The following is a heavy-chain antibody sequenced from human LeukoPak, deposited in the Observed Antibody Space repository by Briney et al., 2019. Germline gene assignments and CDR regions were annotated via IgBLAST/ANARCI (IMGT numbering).Heavy chain of an antibody. V-gene: IGHV3-15*01. CDR3: ASVYWYFDL. CDR1: GFTFNNAW. J-gene: IGHJ2*01. CDR2: IRSKTDGGTA. Sequence: PGGSLRLSCAASGFTFNNAWMSWVRQAPGKGLEWVGLIRSKTDGGTADYAAPVKGRFTVSRDDSENTLYLQMNSLKIEDTAVYYSASVYWYFDLWGLGTLVSVSA.